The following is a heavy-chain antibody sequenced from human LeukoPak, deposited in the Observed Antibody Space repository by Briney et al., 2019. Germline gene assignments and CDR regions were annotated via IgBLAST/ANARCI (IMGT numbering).Heavy chain of an antibody. CDR1: GFTLSYYS. Sequence: GGSLRLSCVASGFTLSYYSMNWVCQAPGKGLDWVSYISSSSTTIYYADSVKGRFTMSRDNAKNSLYLQMNSLRAGDSAVYYCVRDSRHVPAYWGQGILVTVSS. V-gene: IGHV3-48*04. J-gene: IGHJ4*02. CDR3: VRDSRHVPAY. CDR2: ISSSSTTI.